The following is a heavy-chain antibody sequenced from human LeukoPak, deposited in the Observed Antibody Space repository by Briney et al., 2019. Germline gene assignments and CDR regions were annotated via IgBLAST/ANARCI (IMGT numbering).Heavy chain of an antibody. CDR1: GGSISSSSYY. V-gene: IGHV4-39*01. CDR3: ARVGPFLWFGESRPGGNDY. D-gene: IGHD3-10*01. J-gene: IGHJ4*02. Sequence: SETLSLTCTVSGGSISSSSYYWGWIRQPPGKGLEWIGSIYYSGSTYYNPSLKSRVTISVDTSKNQFSLKLSSVTAADTAVYYCARVGPFLWFGESRPGGNDYWGQGTLVTVSS. CDR2: IYYSGST.